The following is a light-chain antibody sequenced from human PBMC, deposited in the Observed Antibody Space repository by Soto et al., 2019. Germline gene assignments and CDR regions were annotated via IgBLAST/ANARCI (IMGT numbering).Light chain of an antibody. CDR2: GAS. Sequence: IVLTQSPGTLSLSPGETATLSCRASQSVTTQLAWYQQKRGRAPRLIIHGASRRATGIPDRISGSGSGTDFTLTISRLEPEDFAVYYCQQYGSSGTFGQGTKV. V-gene: IGKV3-20*01. CDR3: QQYGSSGT. J-gene: IGKJ1*01. CDR1: QSVTTQ.